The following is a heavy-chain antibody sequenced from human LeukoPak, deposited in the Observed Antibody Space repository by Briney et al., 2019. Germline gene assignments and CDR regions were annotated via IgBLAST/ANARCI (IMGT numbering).Heavy chain of an antibody. CDR3: ARGPPVSSNCYGMDV. D-gene: IGHD6-13*01. CDR1: GFTFSSYS. V-gene: IGHV3-21*01. Sequence: GGSLRLSCAASGFTFSSYSMNWVRQAPGKGLEWVSSISSSSSYIYYADSVKGRFTISRDNAKNSLYLQMNSLRAEDTAVYYCARGPPVSSNCYGMDVWGQGTTVTVSS. CDR2: ISSSSSYI. J-gene: IGHJ6*02.